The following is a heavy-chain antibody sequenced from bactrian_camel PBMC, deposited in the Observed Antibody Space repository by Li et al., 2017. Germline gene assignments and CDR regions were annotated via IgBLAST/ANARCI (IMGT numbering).Heavy chain of an antibody. J-gene: IGHJ4*01. Sequence: HVQLVESGGGSVQAGGSLRLSCAAAGSAVTNYCMGWFRQAPGKEREVVAILDNDGSTSYADSVEGRFTASRVNAKDTLYLQMNSLKTEDTAVYYCATVFRLAYNYWGRGTQVTVS. CDR2: LDNDGST. CDR3: ATVFRLAYNY. V-gene: IGHV3S55*01. CDR1: GSAVTNYC. D-gene: IGHD4*01.